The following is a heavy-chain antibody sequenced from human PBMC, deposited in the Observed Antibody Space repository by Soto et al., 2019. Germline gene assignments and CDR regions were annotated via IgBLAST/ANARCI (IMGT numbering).Heavy chain of an antibody. CDR1: GFTFSSYA. Sequence: PGESLKISCAASGFTFSSYAMSWVRQAPGKGLEWVSAISGSGGSTYYADSVKGRFTISRDNSKNTLYLQMNSLRAEDTAVYYCAKDKQWLAPGAEYFQHWGQGTLVTVSS. CDR3: AKDKQWLAPGAEYFQH. D-gene: IGHD6-19*01. J-gene: IGHJ1*01. CDR2: ISGSGGST. V-gene: IGHV3-23*01.